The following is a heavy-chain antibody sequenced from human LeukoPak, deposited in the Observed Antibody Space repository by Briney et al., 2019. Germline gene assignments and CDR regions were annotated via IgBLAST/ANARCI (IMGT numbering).Heavy chain of an antibody. CDR3: ARGSLTTLTTWNNWFDP. J-gene: IGHJ5*02. CDR1: GGSISSHY. V-gene: IGHV4-59*11. Sequence: PSETLSLTCTVSGGSISSHYWSWIRQPPGKGLEWIGYIYYSGSTNYNPSLKSRVTVSVYTSKNQFSLKVSSVTAADTAVYYCARGSLTTLTTWNNWFDPWGQGTLVTVSS. D-gene: IGHD4-17*01. CDR2: IYYSGST.